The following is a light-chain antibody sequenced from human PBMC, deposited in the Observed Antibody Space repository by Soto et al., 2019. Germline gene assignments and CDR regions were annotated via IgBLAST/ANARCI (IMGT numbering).Light chain of an antibody. Sequence: PGDRAALSCRASQTVRRGSLAWYQKKPGQPPRLLIYDASTRATGIPDRFSGSGSETDFTLTISRLETEDFAVYYCQQYGGSSITFGQGTRVEIK. V-gene: IGKV3-20*01. CDR1: QTVRRGS. CDR2: DAS. CDR3: QQYGGSSIT. J-gene: IGKJ5*01.